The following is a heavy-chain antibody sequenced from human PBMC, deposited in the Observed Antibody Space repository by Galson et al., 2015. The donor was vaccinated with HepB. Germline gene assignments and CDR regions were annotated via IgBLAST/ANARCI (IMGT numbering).Heavy chain of an antibody. CDR2: ISGSNNYT. CDR3: ARGTAAAGEFDH. Sequence: SLRLSCAASGFKFSNYYMSWIRQAPGKGLEWISFISGSNNYTKYADSVKGRFTISRDNAKNSLYLHMNSLRAEDTAVYYCARGTAAAGEFDHWSQGTLVTVSS. J-gene: IGHJ4*02. V-gene: IGHV3-11*05. CDR1: GFKFSNYY. D-gene: IGHD3-16*01.